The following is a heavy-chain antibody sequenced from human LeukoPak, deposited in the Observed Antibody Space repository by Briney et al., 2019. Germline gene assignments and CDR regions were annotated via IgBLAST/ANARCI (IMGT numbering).Heavy chain of an antibody. D-gene: IGHD6-19*01. CDR1: GYTFTGYY. J-gene: IGHJ5*02. V-gene: IGHV1-2*02. CDR2: INPNSGGT. CDR3: ARDFYRTDTAVAPSDP. Sequence: ASVKVSCKASGYTFTGYYMHWVRQAPGQGLEWMGWINPNSGGTNYAQKFQGRVTMTRDTSISTAYMELSRLRSDDTAVYYCARDFYRTDTAVAPSDPWGQGTLVTVSS.